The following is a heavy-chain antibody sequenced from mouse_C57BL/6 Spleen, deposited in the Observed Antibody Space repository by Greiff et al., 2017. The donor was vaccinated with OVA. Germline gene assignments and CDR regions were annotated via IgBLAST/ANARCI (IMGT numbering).Heavy chain of an antibody. Sequence: QVQLQQSGAELVRPGSSVKLSCKASGYTFTSYWMDWVKQRPGQGLEWIGNIYTSDSETHYNQKFKDKATLTVDKSSSTAYMQLSSLTSEDSAVYYCARDTVKVMDYWGQGTSVTVSS. V-gene: IGHV1-61*01. CDR3: ARDTVKVMDY. D-gene: IGHD1-1*01. CDR2: IYTSDSET. J-gene: IGHJ4*01. CDR1: GYTFTSYW.